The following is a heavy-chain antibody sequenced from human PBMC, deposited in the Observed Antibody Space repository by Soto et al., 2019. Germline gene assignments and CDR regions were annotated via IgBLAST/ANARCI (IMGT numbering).Heavy chain of an antibody. V-gene: IGHV3-33*01. D-gene: IGHD2-2*01. Sequence: QVQLVESGGGVVQPGRSLRLSCAASGFTFSSYGMHWVRQAPGKGLEWVAVIWYDGSNKYYADSVKGRFTISRDNSKNTLYLQMNRLRAEDTAVYYCARGGKYQLLSNGMDVWGQGTTVTVSS. CDR3: ARGGKYQLLSNGMDV. CDR2: IWYDGSNK. J-gene: IGHJ6*02. CDR1: GFTFSSYG.